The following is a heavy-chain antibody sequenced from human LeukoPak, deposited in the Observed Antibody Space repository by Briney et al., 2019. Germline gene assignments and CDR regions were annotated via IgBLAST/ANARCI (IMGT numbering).Heavy chain of an antibody. D-gene: IGHD2-15*01. Sequence: GGSLRLSCPASGFNITNYAMHWVRQAPGKGLEWVAVISYDGDNKYYADSVKGRFTIFRDNSKNTLFLQMHILRTEDTAVYHCARAPRLYCSGGTCYHIDFWGQGALVTVSS. CDR1: GFNITNYA. CDR3: ARAPRLYCSGGTCYHIDF. V-gene: IGHV3-30-3*01. CDR2: ISYDGDNK. J-gene: IGHJ4*02.